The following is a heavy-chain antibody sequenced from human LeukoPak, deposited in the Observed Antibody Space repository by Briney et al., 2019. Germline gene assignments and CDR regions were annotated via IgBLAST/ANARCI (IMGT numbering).Heavy chain of an antibody. V-gene: IGHV3-30*03. J-gene: IGHJ5*02. Sequence: QPGGSLRLSCAASGFTFSSYGMHWVRQAPGKGLEWVAVISYDGSNKYYADSVKGRLTISRDNSKNTLYLQMNSLRAEDTAVYYCASSRRFLEWLEFDPWGQGTLVTVSS. CDR1: GFTFSSYG. CDR2: ISYDGSNK. D-gene: IGHD3-3*01. CDR3: ASSRRFLEWLEFDP.